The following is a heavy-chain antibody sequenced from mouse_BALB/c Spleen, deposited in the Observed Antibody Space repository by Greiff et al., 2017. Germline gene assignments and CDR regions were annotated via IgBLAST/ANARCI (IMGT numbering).Heavy chain of an antibody. CDR1: GYSITSDYA. D-gene: IGHD1-2*01. CDR3: ARGDYYGFYAMDY. Sequence: EVQLQESGPGLVKPSQSLSLTCTVTGYSITSDYAWNWIRQFPGNKLEWMGYISYSGSTSYNPSLKSRISITRDTSKNQFFLQLNSVTTEDTATYYCARGDYYGFYAMDYWGQGTSVTVSS. J-gene: IGHJ4*01. CDR2: ISYSGST. V-gene: IGHV3-2*02.